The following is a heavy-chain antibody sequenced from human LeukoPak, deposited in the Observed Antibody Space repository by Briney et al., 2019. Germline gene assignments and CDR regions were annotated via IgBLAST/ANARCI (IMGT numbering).Heavy chain of an antibody. CDR2: ISSSSSYI. CDR3: ASCITVVQGVIPYYYYMDV. J-gene: IGHJ6*03. D-gene: IGHD3-10*01. CDR1: GFTFSSYS. Sequence: PGGSLRLSCAASGFTFSSYSMNWVRQAPGKGLEWVSSISSSSSYIYYADSVKGRFTISRDNAKNSLYLQMNSLRAEDTAVYYCASCITVVQGVIPYYYYMDVWGKGTTVTVSS. V-gene: IGHV3-21*01.